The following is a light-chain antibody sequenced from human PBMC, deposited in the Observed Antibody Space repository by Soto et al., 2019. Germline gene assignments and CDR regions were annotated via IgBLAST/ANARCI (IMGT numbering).Light chain of an antibody. J-gene: IGKJ4*01. Sequence: DIQMTQSPPTLSASVGDRVTITCRASQSIDRWLAWYQQKPGKGPKILVYKASTLQSGVPSRFSGSGSGTEFTLTISNLQHDDFATYYCQQYDSYPLAFGGGTKVEIK. CDR1: QSIDRW. CDR3: QQYDSYPLA. V-gene: IGKV1-5*03. CDR2: KAS.